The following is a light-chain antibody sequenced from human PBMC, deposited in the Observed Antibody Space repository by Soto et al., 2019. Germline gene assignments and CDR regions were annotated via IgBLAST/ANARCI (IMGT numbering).Light chain of an antibody. J-gene: IGLJ2*01. CDR1: SSDVGGYDY. Sequence: QSALTQPASVSGSPGQSITISCTGSSSDVGGYDYVSWYQQHPGKAPKLMIYEVSNRPSGVSNRFSGSKSGNTASLTFSGLQAEDEADYYCCSYTGSLTLLFGGGTKLTVL. CDR2: EVS. CDR3: CSYTGSLTLL. V-gene: IGLV2-14*01.